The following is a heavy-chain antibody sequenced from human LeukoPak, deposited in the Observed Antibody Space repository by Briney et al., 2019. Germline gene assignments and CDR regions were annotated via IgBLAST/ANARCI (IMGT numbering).Heavy chain of an antibody. V-gene: IGHV3-9*03. CDR1: GFTFDDYA. J-gene: IGHJ3*02. CDR3: AKSAAGSPGAFDI. Sequence: GGSLRLSCAASGFTFDDYAMHWVRQAPGKGLEWVSGISWNSGSIGYADSVKGRFTISRVNAKNSLYLQMNSLRAEDMALYYCAKSAAGSPGAFDIWGQGTMVTVSS. CDR2: ISWNSGSI. D-gene: IGHD6-13*01.